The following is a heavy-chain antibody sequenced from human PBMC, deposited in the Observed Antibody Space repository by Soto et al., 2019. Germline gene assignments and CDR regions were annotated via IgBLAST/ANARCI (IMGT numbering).Heavy chain of an antibody. J-gene: IGHJ5*02. CDR2: IYPADSDT. V-gene: IGHV5-51*01. Sequence: LEWMGLIYPADSDTRYNPSFQGQVTISADTSTNTAFLHWSSLSASDSATYFCARTGRSGLRWLDFFDPWGQGTLVTVSS. CDR3: ARTGRSGLRWLDFFDP. D-gene: IGHD4-17*01.